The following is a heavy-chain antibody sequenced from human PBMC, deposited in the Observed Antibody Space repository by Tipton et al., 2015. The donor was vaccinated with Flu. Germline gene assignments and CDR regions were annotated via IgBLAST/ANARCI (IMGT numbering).Heavy chain of an antibody. CDR1: GGSINSYY. J-gene: IGHJ2*01. CDR3: ARSARIAAGYWYFDL. V-gene: IGHV4-4*07. Sequence: TLSLTCTVSGGSINSYYWSWIRQPAGKGLEWIGRIYTSGSTNYNPSLKSRVTMSVDTSKNQFSLKLSSVTAADTAVYYCARSARIAAGYWYFDLWGRGTLVTVSS. CDR2: IYTSGST. D-gene: IGHD6-13*01.